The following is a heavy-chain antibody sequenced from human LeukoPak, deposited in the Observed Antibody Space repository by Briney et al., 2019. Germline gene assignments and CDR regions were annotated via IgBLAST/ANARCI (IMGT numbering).Heavy chain of an antibody. V-gene: IGHV3-11*01. CDR2: ISSSGSTI. Sequence: PGGSLRLSCAASGFTFSDYYMSWIRQAPGKGLEWVSYISSSGSTIYYADSVKGRFTISRDNAKNSLYLQMNSLGVEDTAAYYCARSRRMLGGYWYFDLWGRGTLVTVSS. CDR1: GFTFSDYY. J-gene: IGHJ2*01. D-gene: IGHD1-14*01. CDR3: ARSRRMLGGYWYFDL.